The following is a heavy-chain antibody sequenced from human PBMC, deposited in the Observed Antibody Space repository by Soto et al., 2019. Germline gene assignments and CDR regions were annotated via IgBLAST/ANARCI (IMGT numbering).Heavy chain of an antibody. V-gene: IGHV3-9*01. D-gene: IGHD6-19*01. CDR1: GFKFDDYA. Sequence: EVELVESGGGLVQPGRSLRLSCVASGFKFDDYAMHWVRQVPGKGLEWVSGISWNSGFIAYVDSVKGRFTISRDNAKDSVYLEMNSLTPEDTAFYYCAKDRSNSGWFLHLQYWGQGSLVTVSS. CDR3: AKDRSNSGWFLHLQY. CDR2: ISWNSGFI. J-gene: IGHJ1*01.